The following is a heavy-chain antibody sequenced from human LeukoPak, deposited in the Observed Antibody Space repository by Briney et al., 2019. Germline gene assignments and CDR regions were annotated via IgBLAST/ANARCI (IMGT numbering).Heavy chain of an antibody. CDR1: GFTFSSYW. D-gene: IGHD2-15*01. J-gene: IGHJ3*02. Sequence: GGSLRLSCGASGFTFSSYWMSWVRQAPGKGLEWVANIKQDGSEKYYVDSVKGRFTISRDNAKNSLYLQMNSLRAEDTAVYYCARDPLVVVAATGSYDIWGQGTMVTVSS. V-gene: IGHV3-7*01. CDR2: IKQDGSEK. CDR3: ARDPLVVVAATGSYDI.